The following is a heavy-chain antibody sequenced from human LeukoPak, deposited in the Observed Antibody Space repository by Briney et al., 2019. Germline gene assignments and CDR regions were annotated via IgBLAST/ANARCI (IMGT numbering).Heavy chain of an antibody. CDR2: IIPIFGTA. Sequence: EASVKVSCKASGGTFSSYAISWVRQAPGQGLEWMGGIIPIFGTANYAQKFQGRVTITADESTSTAYMELSSLRSEDTAVYYCAREDSVLPFDYWGQGTLVTVSS. CDR1: GGTFSSYA. J-gene: IGHJ4*02. V-gene: IGHV1-69*13. D-gene: IGHD2-8*01. CDR3: AREDSVLPFDY.